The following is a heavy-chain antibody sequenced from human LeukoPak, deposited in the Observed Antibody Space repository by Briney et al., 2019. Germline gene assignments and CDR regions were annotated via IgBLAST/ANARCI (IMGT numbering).Heavy chain of an antibody. CDR2: ISFDGSNK. V-gene: IGHV3-30*18. CDR1: RFTFSSYG. D-gene: IGHD3-22*01. Sequence: GGSLRLSCAASRFTFSSYGMHWVRQAPGKGLEWVTVISFDGSNKYYADSVKGRFTISRDNSKDTLYLQMSSLRAEDTAVYYCAKGLPYYYDNSGYYQFDYWGQGTLVTVSS. CDR3: AKGLPYYYDNSGYYQFDY. J-gene: IGHJ4*02.